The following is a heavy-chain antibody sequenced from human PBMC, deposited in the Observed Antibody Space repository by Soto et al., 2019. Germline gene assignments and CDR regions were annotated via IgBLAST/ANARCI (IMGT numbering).Heavy chain of an antibody. J-gene: IGHJ6*02. D-gene: IGHD6-13*01. CDR3: AREVRGSSWYYFVGMDV. V-gene: IGHV4-34*01. CDR1: YGSFSGYY. Sequence: SEALSLTCAVYYGSFSGYYLSWIRHTPCKGLECIWEINHSGSSNYNPSLKSRVTISVDTSKNQFSLKLSSVTAADTAVYYCAREVRGSSWYYFVGMDVWGQGTTVTVSS. CDR2: INHSGSS.